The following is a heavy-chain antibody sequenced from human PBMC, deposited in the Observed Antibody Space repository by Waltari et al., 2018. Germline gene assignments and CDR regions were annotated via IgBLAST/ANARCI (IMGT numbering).Heavy chain of an antibody. CDR2: IYYSGST. Sequence: QLQLLESGPGLVKPSETLSLSCSVSGDSVINSNYSWGWIRQPPGKGLEWIGSIYYSGSTYYNPSLKSRVTISVDTSKNQFSLKLSSVTAADTAVYYCAALVVTALSLDYWGQGTLVTVSS. CDR3: AALVVTALSLDY. J-gene: IGHJ4*02. CDR1: GDSVINSNYS. V-gene: IGHV4-39*01. D-gene: IGHD2-21*02.